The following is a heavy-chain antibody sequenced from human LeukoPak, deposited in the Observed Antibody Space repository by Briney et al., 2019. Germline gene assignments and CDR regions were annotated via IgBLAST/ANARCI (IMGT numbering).Heavy chain of an antibody. J-gene: IGHJ5*02. V-gene: IGHV1-2*02. CDR3: ARGDDSSGYYYSRFDP. D-gene: IGHD3-22*01. Sequence: ASVKVSCKASGYTFTGYYMHWVRQAPGQGREWIGWIYPNSGGTNYAQKFQGRVTMTRDTSISTAYMELSRLRSDDTAVYYCARGDDSSGYYYSRFDPWGQGTLVTVSS. CDR2: IYPNSGGT. CDR1: GYTFTGYY.